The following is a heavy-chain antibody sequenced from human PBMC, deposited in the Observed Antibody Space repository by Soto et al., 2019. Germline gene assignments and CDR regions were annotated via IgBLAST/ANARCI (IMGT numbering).Heavy chain of an antibody. D-gene: IGHD4-17*01. CDR3: ARATVTNSYTYMDV. J-gene: IGHJ6*03. CDR1: GYTFTNYY. CDR2: ISTYNGNT. V-gene: IGHV1-18*01. Sequence: ASVKVSCKTSGYTFTNYYISWVRQAPGQGLEWMGWISTYNGNTYYAQKLQGRVTMTTDTSTSSAFMDLRSLRSGDTAVYYCARATVTNSYTYMDVWGKGTTVTVSS.